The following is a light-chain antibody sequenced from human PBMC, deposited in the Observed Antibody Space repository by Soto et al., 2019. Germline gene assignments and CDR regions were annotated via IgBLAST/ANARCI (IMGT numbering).Light chain of an antibody. V-gene: IGKV3-20*01. CDR1: QSVSSTF. CDR2: GAS. J-gene: IGKJ1*01. Sequence: EVVLTQSPGIVSLSPGERATLSCRASQSVSSTFFAWFQQKPGQAPSLLIYGASSRATGIPDRFSGSGSKTDFSLTISRLEPEDFAIYYCHQYGSLPRTFGQGTKVEFK. CDR3: HQYGSLPRT.